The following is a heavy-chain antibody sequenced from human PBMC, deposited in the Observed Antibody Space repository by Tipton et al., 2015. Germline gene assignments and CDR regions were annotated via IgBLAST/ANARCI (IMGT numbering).Heavy chain of an antibody. V-gene: IGHV4-59*01. CDR2: INYSGST. CDR3: ARDPDAFDI. J-gene: IGHJ3*02. Sequence: LRLSCTVSGGSISSYYWSWIRQPPGKGLEWIGCINYSGSTTYNPSLKSRVTISVDTSKNQFSLKLSSVTAADTAVYYCARDPDAFDIWGQGTMVTVSS. CDR1: GGSISSYY.